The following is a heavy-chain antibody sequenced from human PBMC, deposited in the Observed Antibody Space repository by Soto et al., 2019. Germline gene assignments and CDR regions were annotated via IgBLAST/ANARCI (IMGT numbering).Heavy chain of an antibody. D-gene: IGHD2-21*02. Sequence: GGSLRLSCAASGFTFNTYAMNWVRQAPGKGLESVSGISGSGGSTYYADSVKGRFTISRDTSKNTLFLQINSLSAEDTAVYYCAKGFIVVVTAIRPDDNFDVWGQGTMVTVSS. CDR3: AKGFIVVVTAIRPDDNFDV. CDR1: GFTFNTYA. V-gene: IGHV3-23*01. J-gene: IGHJ3*01. CDR2: ISGSGGST.